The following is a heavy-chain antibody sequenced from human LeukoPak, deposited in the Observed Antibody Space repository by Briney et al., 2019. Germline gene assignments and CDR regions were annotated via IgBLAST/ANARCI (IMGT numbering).Heavy chain of an antibody. CDR1: GGSISSGGYY. Sequence: TLSLTCTVSGGSISSGGYYWSWIRQHPGKGLEWIGYIYYSGSTYYNPSLKSRVTISVDTSKNQFSLKMRSVTAADTAVYYCARDPRSKNGYTPHFDSWGRGTLVTVSS. CDR2: IYYSGST. V-gene: IGHV4-31*03. J-gene: IGHJ4*02. CDR3: ARDPRSKNGYTPHFDS. D-gene: IGHD5-18*01.